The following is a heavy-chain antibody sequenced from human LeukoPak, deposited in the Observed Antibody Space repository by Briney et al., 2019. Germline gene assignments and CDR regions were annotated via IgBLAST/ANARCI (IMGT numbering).Heavy chain of an antibody. Sequence: GGSLRLSSAASGFTFSSYSMNWVRQAPGKGLEWVSYISSSSSTIYYADSVKGRFTISRDNAKNSLYLQMNSLRAEDTAVYYCARAQAGYSSSWDVWGKGTTVTVSS. V-gene: IGHV3-48*01. CDR2: ISSSSSTI. J-gene: IGHJ6*04. CDR1: GFTFSSYS. CDR3: ARAQAGYSSSWDV. D-gene: IGHD6-13*01.